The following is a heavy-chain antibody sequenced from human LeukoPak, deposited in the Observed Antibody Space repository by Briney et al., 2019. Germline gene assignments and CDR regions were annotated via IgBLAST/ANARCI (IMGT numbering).Heavy chain of an antibody. D-gene: IGHD6-13*01. V-gene: IGHV3-20*04. CDR1: GFTFDDYG. CDR2: INWNGGST. J-gene: IGHJ6*03. CDR3: ARTGYSSSWFYYYYYMDV. Sequence: GGSLRLSCAASGFTFDDYGMSWVRQAPGKGLEWVSGINWNGGSTGYADSVKGRFTISRDNAKNSLYLQMNSLRAEDTALYYCARTGYSSSWFYYYYYMDVWGKGTTVTVSS.